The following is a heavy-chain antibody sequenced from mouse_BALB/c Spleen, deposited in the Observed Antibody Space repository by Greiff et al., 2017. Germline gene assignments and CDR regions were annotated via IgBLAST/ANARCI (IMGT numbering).Heavy chain of an antibody. J-gene: IGHJ4*01. V-gene: IGHV1-80*01. D-gene: IGHD3-3*01. CDR3: ARDLRVGPMDY. CDR1: GYAFSSYW. Sequence: QVQLQQSGAELVRPGSSVKISCKASGYAFSSYWMNWVKQRPGQGLEWIGQIYPGDGDTNYNGKFKGKATLTADKSSSTAYMQLSSLTSEDSAVYFCARDLRVGPMDYWGQGTSVTVSS. CDR2: IYPGDGDT.